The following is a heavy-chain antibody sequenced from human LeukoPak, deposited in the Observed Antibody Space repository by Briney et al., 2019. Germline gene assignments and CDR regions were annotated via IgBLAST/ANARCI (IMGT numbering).Heavy chain of an antibody. CDR2: ISSSSGYI. Sequence: PGGSLRLSCAASGFTFSSYNMNWVRQAPGKGLEWVSSISSSSGYIYYADSLKGRITVSRDNAKNSLYLHMNSLRAEDTAVYFCARGWGTYRPFDYWGQGTLVTVSS. J-gene: IGHJ4*02. CDR1: GFTFSSYN. V-gene: IGHV3-21*04. D-gene: IGHD3-16*02. CDR3: ARGWGTYRPFDY.